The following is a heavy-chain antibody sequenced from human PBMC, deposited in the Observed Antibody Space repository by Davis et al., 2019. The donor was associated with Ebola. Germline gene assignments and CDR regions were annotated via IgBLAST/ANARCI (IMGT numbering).Heavy chain of an antibody. J-gene: IGHJ4*02. V-gene: IGHV1-2*02. D-gene: IGHD1-26*01. Sequence: ASVKVSCKASGYTFTVYYIHWVRQAPGHGLEWMGWIDPTSGGTNLAQEFQGRVTMTRDTSITTASMDLRKRTSDDTAVYYCAGVGGGGLLGPFDYWGQGTLVTVSS. CDR3: AGVGGGGLLGPFDY. CDR2: IDPTSGGT. CDR1: GYTFTVYY.